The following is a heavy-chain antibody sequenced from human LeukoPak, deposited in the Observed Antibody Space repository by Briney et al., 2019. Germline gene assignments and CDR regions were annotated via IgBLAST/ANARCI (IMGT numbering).Heavy chain of an antibody. CDR1: VASISSYY. V-gene: IGHV4-59*01. Sequence: AETLCLTCSVSVASISSYYWSWIRQPPGKGLEGRGYIYYSGSTKYNPSLKSRVTISVDTSKSNTSLKLSTVTAADTAVYYCARPGCFDWLFEYWAQGHLVTVSS. CDR3: ARPGCFDWLFEY. D-gene: IGHD3-9*01. CDR2: IYYSGST. J-gene: IGHJ4*02.